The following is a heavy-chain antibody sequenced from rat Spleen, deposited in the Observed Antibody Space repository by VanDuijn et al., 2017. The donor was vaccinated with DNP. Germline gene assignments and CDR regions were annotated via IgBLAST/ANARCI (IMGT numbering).Heavy chain of an antibody. CDR3: TKPASYGGFWFAH. CDR2: ILYDGSVT. V-gene: IGHV5-7*01. J-gene: IGHJ3*01. D-gene: IGHD1-11*01. CDR1: GVTFGDFN. Sequence: EVKLVESGGGLVQPGRSLKLSCAAAGVTFGDFNMAWVRQFPERGLEWVATILYDGSVTYYGDSVKGRFTISRDNEKSTLYLQMDSLRSEDTATYYCTKPASYGGFWFAHWGQGTLVTVSS.